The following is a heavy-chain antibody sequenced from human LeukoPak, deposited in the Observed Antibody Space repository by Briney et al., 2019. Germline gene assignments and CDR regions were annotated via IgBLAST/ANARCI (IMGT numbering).Heavy chain of an antibody. D-gene: IGHD2-15*01. CDR2: INHSEST. CDR1: GGSFTGYY. Sequence: SETLSLTCAVYGGSFTGYYWSCIRQPPGKWLEWSGEINHSESTNYNPSLKSRGTISVDTSKKQFSLKLSAVTAADTAVYYCARGSQRGGIYWGQGTLVIVSS. J-gene: IGHJ4*02. CDR3: ARGSQRGGIY. V-gene: IGHV4-34*01.